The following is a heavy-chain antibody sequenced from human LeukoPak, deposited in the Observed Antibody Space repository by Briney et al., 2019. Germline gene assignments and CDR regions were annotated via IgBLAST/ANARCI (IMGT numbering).Heavy chain of an antibody. CDR1: GGSISSYY. D-gene: IGHD2/OR15-2a*01. CDR2: ISDIGSI. CDR3: AGHHPRNTVDF. V-gene: IGHV4-59*08. Sequence: SETLSLTCTVSGGSISSYYWSWIRQPPGKGLEWIAYISDIGSINYNASLKSRVTISLATSKNQFSLKLSSVTAADTAVYYCAGHHPRNTVDFWGQGTLVTVSS. J-gene: IGHJ4*02.